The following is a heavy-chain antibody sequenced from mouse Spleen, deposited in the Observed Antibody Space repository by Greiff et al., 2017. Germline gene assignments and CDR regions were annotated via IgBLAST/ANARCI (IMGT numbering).Heavy chain of an antibody. CDR1: GYIFITYW. CDR3: ARSLYYFDY. V-gene: IGHV1S40*01. J-gene: IGHJ2*01. CDR2: IFPASGST. Sequence: VQLQQSGPELVRPGASVKLSCKASGYIFITYWMNWVKQRPGQGLEWIGQIFPASGSTNYNEMFEGKATLTVDTSSSTACMQLSSLTSEDSAVYYCARSLYYFDYWGQGTTLTVSS.